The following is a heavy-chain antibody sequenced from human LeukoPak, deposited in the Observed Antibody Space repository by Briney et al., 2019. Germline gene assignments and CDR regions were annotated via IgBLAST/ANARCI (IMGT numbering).Heavy chain of an antibody. J-gene: IGHJ4*02. CDR1: GGSISSYY. Sequence: SETLSLTCTVSGGSISSYYWSWIRQPPGKGLEWIGYIYYSGSTNYNPSLKSRVTISVDTSKNQFSLKLSSVTAADTAVYYCARAFRGDGYNRFDYWGQGTLVTASS. CDR3: ARAFRGDGYNRFDY. V-gene: IGHV4-59*12. D-gene: IGHD5-24*01. CDR2: IYYSGST.